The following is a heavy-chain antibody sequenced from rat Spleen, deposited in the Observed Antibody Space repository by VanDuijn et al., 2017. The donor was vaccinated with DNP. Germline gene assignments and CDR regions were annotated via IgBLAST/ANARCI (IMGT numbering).Heavy chain of an antibody. V-gene: IGHV3-1*01. CDR3: ARSRYNSDHYFDY. D-gene: IGHD4-3*01. CDR1: GYSITTNY. Sequence: EVQLQESGPGLVKPSQSLSLTCSVTGYSITTNYWAWIRKFPGNKMEWIGLIAYSGSTGYNPSLKSRISITRDTSKNHFFLQMNSVTTEDTATYYCARSRYNSDHYFDYWGQGVMVTVSS. J-gene: IGHJ2*01. CDR2: IAYSGST.